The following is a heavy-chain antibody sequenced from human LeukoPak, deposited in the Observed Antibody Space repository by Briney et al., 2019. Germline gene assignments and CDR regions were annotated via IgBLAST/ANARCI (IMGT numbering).Heavy chain of an antibody. V-gene: IGHV4-34*01. CDR1: GGSISSYY. CDR3: ARHRSGYGGWFDP. CDR2: INHSGST. Sequence: SETLSLTCAVSGGSISSYYWSWIRQPPGKGLEWIGEINHSGSTNYNPSLKSRVTISVDTSKNQFSLKLSSVTAADTAVYYCARHRSGYGGWFDPWGQGTLVTVSS. J-gene: IGHJ5*02. D-gene: IGHD5-12*01.